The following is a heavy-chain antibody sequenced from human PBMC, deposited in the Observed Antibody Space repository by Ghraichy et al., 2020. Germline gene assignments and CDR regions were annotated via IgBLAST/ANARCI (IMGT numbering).Heavy chain of an antibody. CDR1: GFTFSSSW. J-gene: IGHJ4*02. CDR3: ATHNNWAFNY. V-gene: IGHV3-7*01. D-gene: IGHD1-1*01. CDR2: MNQDGSEK. Sequence: GGSLRLSCAASGFTFSSSWMSWVRQAPGKGLEWVANMNQDGSEKSYVDSVKGRFTISRDNAENSLYLQMNSPRAEDTAVYYCATHNNWAFNYWGQGTLVTVSS.